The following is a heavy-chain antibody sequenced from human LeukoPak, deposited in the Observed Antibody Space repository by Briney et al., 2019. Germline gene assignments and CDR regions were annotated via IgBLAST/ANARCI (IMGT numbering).Heavy chain of an antibody. CDR3: AKDEATSGGGLAS. V-gene: IGHV3-53*01. CDR2: MYTGGTT. J-gene: IGHJ4*02. Sequence: GGSLRLSCAASGFTVSGTHMSWVRPAPGKGLEWVAAMYTGGTTYYADSVTGRFTISRDNSKNTLYLHMNSLRAEDTAVYYCAKDEATSGGGLASWGQGTLVSVSS. CDR1: GFTVSGTH. D-gene: IGHD3-16*01.